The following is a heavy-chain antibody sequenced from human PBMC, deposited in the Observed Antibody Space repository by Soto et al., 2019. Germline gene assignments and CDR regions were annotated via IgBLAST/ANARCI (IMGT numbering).Heavy chain of an antibody. D-gene: IGHD3-10*01. V-gene: IGHV4-34*04. CDR1: GESFSGHF. J-gene: IGHJ5*02. CDR3: ARGRGYYGPGTYAPNSHWFDA. CDR2: INDSGST. Sequence: QAHLQQWGAGLLKPSETLSLTCAVYGESFSGHFWSWIRQSPGKGLEWIGEINDSGSTNKNPSLKGRASISVDTSKNHFPLTLRSLTAADTAVYYCARGRGYYGPGTYAPNSHWFDALGQGTLVTVSS.